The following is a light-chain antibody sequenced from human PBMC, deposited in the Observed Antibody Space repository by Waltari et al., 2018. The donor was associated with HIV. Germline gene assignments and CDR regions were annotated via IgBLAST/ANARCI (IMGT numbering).Light chain of an antibody. Sequence: DVQMTQSPSSLSASVGAKVTITCRASQGIDNYLAWYHQQPGKVPKLLIYATTTLQSGVPSRFSGSGAGTDFTLTISSLQPEDVGTYYCQKYNSAPWTFGQGTMVEIK. CDR1: QGIDNY. CDR3: QKYNSAPWT. CDR2: ATT. J-gene: IGKJ1*01. V-gene: IGKV1-27*01.